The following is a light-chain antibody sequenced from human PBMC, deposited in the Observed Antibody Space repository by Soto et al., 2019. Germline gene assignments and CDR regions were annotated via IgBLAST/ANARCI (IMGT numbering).Light chain of an antibody. V-gene: IGKV1-39*01. CDR2: ATS. J-gene: IGKJ4*01. Sequence: DIQMTQSPSSLSASVGDRVTITCRASQTISSSLNWLQLKPGKDPKLLIYATSILQSGVPSRFSGSESGSHFTLTISSLQPEDSAVYYCQQGYSPRLSFGGGTRVEIK. CDR3: QQGYSPRLS. CDR1: QTISSS.